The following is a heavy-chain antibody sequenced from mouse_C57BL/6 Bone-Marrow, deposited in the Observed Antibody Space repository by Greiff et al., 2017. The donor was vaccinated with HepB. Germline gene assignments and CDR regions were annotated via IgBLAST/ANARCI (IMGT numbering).Heavy chain of an antibody. D-gene: IGHD4-1*01. Sequence: EVQLQQSGTVLARPGASVKMSCKTSGYTFTSYWMHWVKQRPGQGLEWIGAIYPGNSDTSYNQKFKGNAKLTAVTSASTSYMELSSLTNEDSAVYYCIGNWDNLDYWGQGTTLTVSS. CDR1: GYTFTSYW. V-gene: IGHV1-5*01. CDR2: IYPGNSDT. J-gene: IGHJ2*01. CDR3: IGNWDNLDY.